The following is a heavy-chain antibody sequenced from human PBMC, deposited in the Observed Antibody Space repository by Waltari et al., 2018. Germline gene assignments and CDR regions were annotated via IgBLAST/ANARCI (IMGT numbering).Heavy chain of an antibody. Sequence: QVQLVQSGAEVKKPGSSVKVSCKASGGTFSSYAISWVRQAPGQGLEWMGGIIPICGTANYAQKFQGRVTITADESTSTVYMGLRSLRSEDTAIYYCARGFSYDVTGYYYYYWGQGTLVTVSS. D-gene: IGHD3-22*01. CDR3: ARGFSYDVTGYYYYY. CDR1: GGTFSSYA. J-gene: IGHJ4*02. CDR2: IIPICGTA. V-gene: IGHV1-69*01.